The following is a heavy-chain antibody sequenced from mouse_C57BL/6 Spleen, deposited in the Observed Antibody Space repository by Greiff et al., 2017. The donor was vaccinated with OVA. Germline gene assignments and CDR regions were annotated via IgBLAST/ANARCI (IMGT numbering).Heavy chain of an antibody. CDR2: ISDGGSYT. Sequence: EVMLVESGGGLVKPGGSLKLSCAASGFTFSSYAMSWVRQTPEKRLEWVATISDGGSYTYYPDTVKGRFTISRDNAKNNLYLQMSHLKSEDTAMYYCARVYGSFADWGQGTLVTVSA. CDR1: GFTFSSYA. V-gene: IGHV5-4*03. CDR3: ARVYGSFAD. J-gene: IGHJ3*01. D-gene: IGHD2-2*01.